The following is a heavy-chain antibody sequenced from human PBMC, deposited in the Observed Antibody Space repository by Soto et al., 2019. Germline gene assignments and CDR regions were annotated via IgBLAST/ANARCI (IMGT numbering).Heavy chain of an antibody. CDR2: TNTNTGGT. V-gene: IGHV1-2*02. Sequence: QVQLVQSGAEVKKPGASVKVSCKASGYTFTDYYIHWVRQAPGQGPEWLGWTNTNTGGTNYAQKFKARVTVTRDTSTNTAYMDLYRLTSDDTAVYYCVRDRVPTAPEFDYWGQGTLITVSS. CDR1: GYTFTDYY. CDR3: VRDRVPTAPEFDY. D-gene: IGHD5-12*01. J-gene: IGHJ4*02.